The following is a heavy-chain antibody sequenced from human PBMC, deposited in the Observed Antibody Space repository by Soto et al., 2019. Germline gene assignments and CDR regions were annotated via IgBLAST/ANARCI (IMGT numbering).Heavy chain of an antibody. V-gene: IGHV3-64D*06. CDR3: VKPPAYYYDCRAYYPV. CDR1: GFTFTDYA. Sequence: PGRSLTLSCSASGFTFTDYALRWVRQTPGKGLQYVSSISNIGTSTYYADSVKGRFTISRDNSKNTLYLQVNSLRAEDAAVYYCVKPPAYYYDCRAYYPVWGQVTLVTVSS. J-gene: IGHJ4*02. D-gene: IGHD3-22*01. CDR2: ISNIGTST.